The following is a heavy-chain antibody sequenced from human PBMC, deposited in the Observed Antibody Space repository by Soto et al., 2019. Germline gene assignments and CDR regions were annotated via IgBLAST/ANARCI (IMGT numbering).Heavy chain of an antibody. V-gene: IGHV4-59*01. J-gene: IGHJ4*02. CDR1: GGSISSYY. CDR2: IYYSGST. D-gene: IGHD5-18*01. Sequence: QVQLQESGPGLVKPSETLSLTCTVSGGSISSYYWSWIRQPPGKGLEWIGYIYYSGSTNYNPSLKSRVTISVDTSKNQFSLKVSSVTAADTAVYYCARTLYSYGPRFDYWGQGTLVTVSS. CDR3: ARTLYSYGPRFDY.